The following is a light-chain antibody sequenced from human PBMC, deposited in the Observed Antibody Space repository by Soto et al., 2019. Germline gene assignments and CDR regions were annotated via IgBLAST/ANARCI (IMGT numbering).Light chain of an antibody. J-gene: IGKJ1*01. Sequence: EIVLTQSPGTLSLSPGERATLSCRASQSVSSSYLAWYQQKPGQAPRLLIYGASSRATGIPDSFSGSGSGTEFTLTISSLQSKDFAVYYCQQYNNWPRTFGQGTRVVI. CDR1: QSVSSSY. CDR3: QQYNNWPRT. CDR2: GAS. V-gene: IGKV3-20*01.